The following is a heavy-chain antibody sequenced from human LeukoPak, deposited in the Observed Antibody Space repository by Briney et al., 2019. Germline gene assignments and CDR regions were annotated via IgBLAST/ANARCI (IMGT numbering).Heavy chain of an antibody. CDR1: GGTFSSYA. CDR2: IIPIFGIA. J-gene: IGHJ5*02. CDR3: ARYPSPSSPFDP. D-gene: IGHD6-13*01. V-gene: IGHV1-69*04. Sequence: GASVKVSCKASGGTFSSYAISWVRQAPGQGLEWMGRIIPIFGIANYAQKFQGRVTITADKSTSTAYMEPSSLRSEDTAVYYCARYPSPSSPFDPWGQGTLVTVSS.